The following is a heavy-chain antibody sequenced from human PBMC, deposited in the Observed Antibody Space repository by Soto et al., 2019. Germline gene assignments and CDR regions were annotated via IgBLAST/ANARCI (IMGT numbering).Heavy chain of an antibody. CDR3: AKGLGVKYFDH. CDR1: GASLLSSY. V-gene: IGHV4-4*07. J-gene: IGHJ4*02. CDR2: IFSSGRT. D-gene: IGHD2-21*01. Sequence: VQLQESGPGLVKPSETLSLSCDVSGASLLSSYWSWVRQPAGKGLEWIGHIFSSGRTSYNPSLKSRVTMSIDTPNNKFALNLKSVTAADTAVYYCAKGLGVKYFDHWGQGARVTVSS.